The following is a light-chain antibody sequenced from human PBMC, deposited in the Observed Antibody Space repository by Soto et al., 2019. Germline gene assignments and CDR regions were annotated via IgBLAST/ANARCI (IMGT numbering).Light chain of an antibody. CDR3: QQYGGSPPQT. V-gene: IGKV3-20*01. CDR1: QSVSSSY. J-gene: IGKJ1*01. CDR2: DAS. Sequence: ETVLTQSPGTLSLSPGERATLSCRATQSVSSSYLAWYQQKPGQAPRLLIYDASSRATGIPDRFSGSGSGTDFTLTISRLEPEDFVVDYCQQYGGSPPQTFGRWTKVEIK.